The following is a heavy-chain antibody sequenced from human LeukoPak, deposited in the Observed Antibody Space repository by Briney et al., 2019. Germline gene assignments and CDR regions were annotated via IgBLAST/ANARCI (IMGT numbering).Heavy chain of an antibody. CDR1: GFTFSDYY. CDR2: ISSSGSTI. CDR3: ARAARPYYYYYYMDV. D-gene: IGHD6-6*01. V-gene: IGHV3-11*01. J-gene: IGHJ6*03. Sequence: KPGGSLRLSCAASGFTFSDYYMSWIRQAPGKGLEWVSYISSSGSTIYYADSVKGRFTISRDNAKNSLYLQMNSLRAEDTAVCYCARAARPYYYYYYMDVWGKGTTVTVSS.